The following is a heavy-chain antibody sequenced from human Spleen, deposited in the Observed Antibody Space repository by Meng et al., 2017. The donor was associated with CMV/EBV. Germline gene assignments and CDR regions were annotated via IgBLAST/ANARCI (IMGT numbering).Heavy chain of an antibody. CDR2: INHSGST. J-gene: IGHJ5*02. CDR1: GGSFSGYY. V-gene: IGHV4-34*01. Sequence: VQLQEWGGGLLKPSETLSLTCAVYGGSFSGYYWSWIRQPPGKGLEWIGEINHSGSTNYNPSLKSRVTISVDTSKNQFSLKLSSVTAADTAVYYCARRLGTVVPAAPRGRWFDPWGQGTLVTVSS. CDR3: ARRLGTVVPAAPRGRWFDP. D-gene: IGHD2-2*01.